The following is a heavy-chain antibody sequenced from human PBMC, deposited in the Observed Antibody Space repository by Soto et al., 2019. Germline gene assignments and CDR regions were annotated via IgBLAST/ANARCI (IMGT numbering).Heavy chain of an antibody. V-gene: IGHV1-3*01. Sequence: QVQLVQSGAEVKKPGASVKVSCKASGYTFTSYAMHWVRQAPGQMLEWMGWINAGNGNTKYLQKFQGRVTITRDTSAITAYMELSSLRAEYTSAYYCASAVWFGELILDYLGQGTLVTVSS. CDR3: ASAVWFGELILDY. J-gene: IGHJ4*02. CDR2: INAGNGNT. D-gene: IGHD3-10*01. CDR1: GYTFTSYA.